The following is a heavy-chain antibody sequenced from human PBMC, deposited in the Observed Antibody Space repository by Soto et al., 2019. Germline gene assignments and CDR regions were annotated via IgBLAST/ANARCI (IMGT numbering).Heavy chain of an antibody. V-gene: IGHV4-30-4*01. CDR3: ARGGSSDWQVALDI. CDR2: IYYSGST. D-gene: IGHD6-19*01. CDR1: GGSISSGDYY. Sequence: SETLSLTCTVSGGSISSGDYYWSWIRQPPGKGLEWIGYIYYSGSTYYNPPLKSRVTISVDTSKNQFSLRLTSVTAADTAVYYCARGGSSDWQVALDIWGQGTMVTVSS. J-gene: IGHJ3*02.